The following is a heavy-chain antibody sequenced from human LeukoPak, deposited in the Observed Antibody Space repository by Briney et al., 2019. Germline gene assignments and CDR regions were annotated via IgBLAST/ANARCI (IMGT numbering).Heavy chain of an antibody. Sequence: GGSLRLSCAASGFSFSSYGMHWVRQAPGKGLEWVAGIWYDGSNKYYADSVKGRFTISRDNSKNTLYLQMNSLRAEDPPVYYCAKEIDNYYDSSGIDYWGQGTLVTVSS. CDR1: GFSFSSYG. V-gene: IGHV3-33*06. D-gene: IGHD3-22*01. J-gene: IGHJ4*02. CDR2: IWYDGSNK. CDR3: AKEIDNYYDSSGIDY.